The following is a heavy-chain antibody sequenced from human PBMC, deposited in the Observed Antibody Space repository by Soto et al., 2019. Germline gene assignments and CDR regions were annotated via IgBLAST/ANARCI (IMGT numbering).Heavy chain of an antibody. CDR1: GFTFSSYA. CDR3: ARVRGVVDTAMAIDY. V-gene: IGHV3-30-3*01. D-gene: IGHD5-18*01. J-gene: IGHJ4*02. CDR2: ISYDGSNK. Sequence: QVQLVESGGGVVQPGRSLRLSCAASGFTFSSYAMHWVRQAPGKGLEWVAVISYDGSNKYYADSVKGRFTISSDNSKNTLYLQMNSLRAEDTAVYYCARVRGVVDTAMAIDYWGQGTLVTVSS.